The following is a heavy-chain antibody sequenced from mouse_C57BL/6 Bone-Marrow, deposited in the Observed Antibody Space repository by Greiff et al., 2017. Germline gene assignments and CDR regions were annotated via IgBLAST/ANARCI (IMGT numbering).Heavy chain of an antibody. CDR1: GYTFTSYG. D-gene: IGHD1-1*01. CDR3: ALYYGSSFYWYFDV. V-gene: IGHV1-81*01. J-gene: IGHJ1*03. Sequence: QVQLQQSGAELARPGASVKLSCKASGYTFTSYGISWVKQRTGQGLEWIGEIYPRSGNTYYNEKFKGKATLTADKSSSTAYMELRSLTSEDSAVYFCALYYGSSFYWYFDVWGTGTTVTVSS. CDR2: IYPRSGNT.